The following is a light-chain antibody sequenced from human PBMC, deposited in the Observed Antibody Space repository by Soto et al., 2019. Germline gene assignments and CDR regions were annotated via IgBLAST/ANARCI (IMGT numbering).Light chain of an antibody. V-gene: IGKV1-39*01. Sequence: DIQMTQSPSSLSASVGDRVTITCRASQSISSYLNWYQQKPGKAPTLLIYAASSLQSGVPSRFSGSGSGTDFTLTISSLQPQAFATSYCHQSYSTPRPLTFGGGTKVDIK. CDR2: AAS. J-gene: IGKJ4*01. CDR1: QSISSY. CDR3: HQSYSTPRPLT.